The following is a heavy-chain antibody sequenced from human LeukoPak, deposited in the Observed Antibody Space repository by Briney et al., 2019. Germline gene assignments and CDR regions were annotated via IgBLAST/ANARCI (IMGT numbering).Heavy chain of an antibody. CDR3: GRDPNGDYIGAFEF. J-gene: IGHJ3*01. D-gene: IGHD4-17*01. CDR1: DFTFANYA. CDR2: IKGSGSYA. Sequence: GGSLRLSCVGSDFTFANYAMTWVRLTPGKGLEWVSSIKGSGSYAMYADSVSGRFTTSRDNSRNTIFLQMTSLRAEDTAIYYSGRDPNGDYIGAFEFWGLGTLVSASS. V-gene: IGHV3-23*01.